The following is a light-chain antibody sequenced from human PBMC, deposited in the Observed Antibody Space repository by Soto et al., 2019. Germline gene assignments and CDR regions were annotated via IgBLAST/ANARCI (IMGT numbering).Light chain of an antibody. CDR1: QSVGSY. CDR2: DAS. CDR3: QQRSNWPSLT. V-gene: IGKV3-11*01. J-gene: IGKJ4*01. Sequence: ENVLMQSPATLSLSPRERSTLXXRGSQSVGSYLAWYQHKPGPAPRLLXSDASNRATGIPARFSGSGSETDFTLTISSLEPEDSAVYYCQQRSNWPSLTFGGGTKVDIK.